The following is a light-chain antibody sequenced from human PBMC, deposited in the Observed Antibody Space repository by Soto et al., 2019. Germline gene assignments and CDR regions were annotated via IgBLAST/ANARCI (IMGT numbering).Light chain of an antibody. J-gene: IGKJ3*01. CDR2: DAS. Sequence: EIVLTQSPATLSLSPGERATLSCRASQSVSSYLAWYQQKPGQAPRLLIYDASNRANGIPATFSGSGSGTDFNLSISSLEPEDFAVYYCQQRSNWPTTFGPGTKVDIK. CDR1: QSVSSY. V-gene: IGKV3-11*01. CDR3: QQRSNWPTT.